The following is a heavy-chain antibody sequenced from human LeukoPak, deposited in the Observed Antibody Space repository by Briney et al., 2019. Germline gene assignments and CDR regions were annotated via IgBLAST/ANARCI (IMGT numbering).Heavy chain of an antibody. CDR3: ARDQEGFDY. CDR1: GYTFTSNH. J-gene: IGHJ4*02. Sequence: GASVKVSCKASGYTFTSNHIHCVRQAPGQGLEWMGVINPSGDSTSYAQKFQGRVTMTRDTSTSTVHMELSGLRSEDTAVYYCARDQEGFDYWGQGTLVTVSS. V-gene: IGHV1-46*01. CDR2: INPSGDST.